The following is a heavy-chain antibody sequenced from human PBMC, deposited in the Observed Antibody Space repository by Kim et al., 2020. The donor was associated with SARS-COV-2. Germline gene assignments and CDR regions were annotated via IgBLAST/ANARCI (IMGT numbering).Heavy chain of an antibody. CDR1: GFIFRSDG. V-gene: IGHV3-7*01. J-gene: IGHJ4*02. CDR2: IKEDGSDV. CDR3: ARYPFDS. Sequence: GGSLRLSCAASGFIFRSDGVSWVRQAPGEGLDGFANIKEDGSDVYSADSVKGRLTTSSENAKSSLDLQMNSLSADDKAVYYCARYPFDSWGQGTVVTVSS.